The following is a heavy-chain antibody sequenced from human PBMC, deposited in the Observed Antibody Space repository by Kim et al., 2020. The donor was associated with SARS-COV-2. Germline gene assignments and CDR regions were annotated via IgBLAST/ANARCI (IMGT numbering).Heavy chain of an antibody. V-gene: IGHV4-30-4*01. Sequence: SETLSLTCTVSGGSISSGDYYWSWIRQPPGKGLEWIGYIYYSGSTYYNPSLKSRVTISVDTSKNQFSLKLSSVTAADTAVYYCARDLGYYYYYGMDVWGQGTTVTVSS. CDR2: IYYSGST. CDR1: GGSISSGDYY. D-gene: IGHD7-27*01. J-gene: IGHJ6*02. CDR3: ARDLGYYYYYGMDV.